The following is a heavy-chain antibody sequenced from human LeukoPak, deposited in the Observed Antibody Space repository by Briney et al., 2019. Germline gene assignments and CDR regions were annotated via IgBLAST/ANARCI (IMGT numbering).Heavy chain of an antibody. V-gene: IGHV4-4*07. CDR3: ASSFAVAGFYHGMDV. D-gene: IGHD2-2*01. Sequence: SETLSLICTVSGGSISSYYWSWIRQPAGKGLEWIGRICTGGNTNYNPSLKSRVTLSVDTSKKQFSLKLTSVTAADTAMYHCASSFAVAGFYHGMDVWGQGTTVTVSS. CDR1: GGSISSYY. CDR2: ICTGGNT. J-gene: IGHJ6*02.